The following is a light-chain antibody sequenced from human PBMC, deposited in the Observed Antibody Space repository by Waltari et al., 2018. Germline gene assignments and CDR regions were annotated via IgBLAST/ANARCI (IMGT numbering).Light chain of an antibody. Sequence: DIQMTQSPSSLSASVGDRVTITCRASQRISSYLNWYHQKPGKAPELLIYEASSLQSGVTSRFSGSGSETDFTLTIGSLQPEDFATYYCQQSYSIPYTFGQGTKLEI. J-gene: IGKJ2*01. CDR1: QRISSY. CDR2: EAS. CDR3: QQSYSIPYT. V-gene: IGKV1-39*01.